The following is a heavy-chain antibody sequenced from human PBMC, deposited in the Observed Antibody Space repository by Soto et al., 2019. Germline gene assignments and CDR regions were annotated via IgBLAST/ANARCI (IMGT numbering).Heavy chain of an antibody. V-gene: IGHV3-33*01. CDR1: GFTFSSYG. Sequence: VRLSCAASGFTFSSYGMHWVRQAPGKGLEWVAVIWYDGSNKYYADSVKGRFTISRDNSKNTLYLQMNSLRAEDTAVYYCARGLLGSYYYYGMDVWGQGTPVTVYS. CDR3: ARGLLGSYYYYGMDV. D-gene: IGHD1-26*01. CDR2: IWYDGSNK. J-gene: IGHJ6*02.